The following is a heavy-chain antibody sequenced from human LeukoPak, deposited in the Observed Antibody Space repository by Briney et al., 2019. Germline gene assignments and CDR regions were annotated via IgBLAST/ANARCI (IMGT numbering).Heavy chain of an antibody. CDR3: ARVHDSSGYYYVGVRGSHDY. J-gene: IGHJ4*02. CDR2: ISYDGSNK. D-gene: IGHD3-22*01. V-gene: IGHV3-30*04. CDR1: GFTFSSYA. Sequence: PGGSLRLSCAASGFTFSSYAMHWVRQAPGKGLEWVAVISYDGSNKYYADSVKGRFTISRDNSKNTLYLQMNSLRAEDTAVYYCARVHDSSGYYYVGVRGSHDYWGQGTLVTVSS.